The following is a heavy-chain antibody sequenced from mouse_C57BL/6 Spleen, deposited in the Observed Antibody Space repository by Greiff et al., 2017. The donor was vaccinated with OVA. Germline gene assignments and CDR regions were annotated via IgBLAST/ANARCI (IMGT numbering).Heavy chain of an antibody. CDR3: TTDYYGSSYDY. J-gene: IGHJ2*01. Sequence: EVQLQQSGAELVRPGASVKLSCTASGFNIKDDYMHWVKQRHEQGLEWIGWIDPENGDTEYASKFQGKATITADTSSNTAYLQLSSLTSEDTAVYYCTTDYYGSSYDYWGQGTTLTVSS. D-gene: IGHD1-1*01. CDR1: GFNIKDDY. V-gene: IGHV14-4*01. CDR2: IDPENGDT.